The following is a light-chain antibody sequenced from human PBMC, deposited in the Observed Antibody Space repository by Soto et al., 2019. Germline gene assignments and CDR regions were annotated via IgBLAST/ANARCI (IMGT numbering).Light chain of an antibody. V-gene: IGLV1-51*01. J-gene: IGLJ1*01. CDR3: GTWDSSLTSSFYV. CDR1: STNIGNNF. CDR2: DNS. Sequence: QSVLTQPPSVSAAPGQKVTISCSGSSTNIGNNFVSWYQQLPGSAPRLLIYDNSNRPLGIPDRFSGSKSGTSATLDITGLQTGDEADYYCGTWDSSLTSSFYVLRTGTKLTVL.